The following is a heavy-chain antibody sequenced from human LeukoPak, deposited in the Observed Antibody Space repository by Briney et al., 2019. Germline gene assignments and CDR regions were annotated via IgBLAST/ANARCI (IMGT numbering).Heavy chain of an antibody. D-gene: IGHD4-17*01. Sequence: GGSLRLSCAASGFTFSIYNMNWVRQAPGKGLEWVSDISSSSSTIYYADSVKGRFTISRDNAKNSLYLQMNSLRAEDTAVYYCARGGNHGDYWYFDLWGRGTLVTVSS. CDR1: GFTFSIYN. V-gene: IGHV3-48*04. CDR2: ISSSSSTI. J-gene: IGHJ2*01. CDR3: ARGGNHGDYWYFDL.